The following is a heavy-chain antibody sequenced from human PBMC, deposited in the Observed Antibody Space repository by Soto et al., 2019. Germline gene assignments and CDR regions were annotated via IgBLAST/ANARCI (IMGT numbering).Heavy chain of an antibody. CDR1: GYTFTVYY. J-gene: IGHJ4*01. CDR3: ARDGNAAADY. D-gene: IGHD1-1*01. Sequence: ASVKVSCKASGYTFTVYYIHWVRQAPGQGLEWMGWINPNSGGTNYAQKLQGRVTMTRDTSISTAYMELSRLRSDDTAVYYCARDGNAAADYWGHGTLVTVSS. V-gene: IGHV1-2*02. CDR2: INPNSGGT.